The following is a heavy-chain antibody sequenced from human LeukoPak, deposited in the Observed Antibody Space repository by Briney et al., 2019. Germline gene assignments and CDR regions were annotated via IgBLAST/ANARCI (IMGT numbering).Heavy chain of an antibody. CDR2: IYYSGST. CDR3: ARAIEVGAMTPFDY. Sequence: SETLSLTCTVSGGSISSYYWSWIRQPPGKGLEWIGYIYYSGSTNYNPSLKSRVTISVDSSKNQFSLKLSSVTAADTAVYYCARAIEVGAMTPFDYWGQGTLVTVSS. CDR1: GGSISSYY. V-gene: IGHV4-59*08. D-gene: IGHD1-26*01. J-gene: IGHJ4*02.